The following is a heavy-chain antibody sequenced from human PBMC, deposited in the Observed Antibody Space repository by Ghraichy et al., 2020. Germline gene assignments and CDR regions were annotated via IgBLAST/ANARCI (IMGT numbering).Heavy chain of an antibody. V-gene: IGHV4-39*01. Sequence: SETLSLTCTVSGGSISSSSYYWGWIRQPPGKGLEWIGSIYYSGSTYYNPSLKSRVTISVDTSKNQFSLKLSSVTAADTAVYYCAIRLSEVAGMEPDDYWGQGTLVTVSS. D-gene: IGHD6-19*01. CDR3: AIRLSEVAGMEPDDY. CDR2: IYYSGST. CDR1: GGSISSSSYY. J-gene: IGHJ4*02.